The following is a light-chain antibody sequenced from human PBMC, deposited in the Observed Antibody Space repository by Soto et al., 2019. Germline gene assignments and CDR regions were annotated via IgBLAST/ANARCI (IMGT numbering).Light chain of an antibody. CDR1: QSVSSD. Sequence: EIVLTQSPATLSVSPGEGSTLSCRASQSVSSDLAWYQQKPGQAPRLLIYGASSRATGIPARFSGSGSGTEFTLTISSLQSEDFAVYYCQQYNNWPRTFGQGTKVDIK. J-gene: IGKJ1*01. V-gene: IGKV3-15*01. CDR3: QQYNNWPRT. CDR2: GAS.